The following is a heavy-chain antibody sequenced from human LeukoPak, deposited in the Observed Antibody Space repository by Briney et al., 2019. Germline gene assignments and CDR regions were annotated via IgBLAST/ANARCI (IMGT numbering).Heavy chain of an antibody. V-gene: IGHV4-59*01. J-gene: IGHJ5*02. D-gene: IGHD5-18*01. CDR2: IANGNT. CDR1: GGSISTYY. Sequence: SETLSLTCSVAGGSISTYYGNWLRQAPGKGLEWIGHIANGNTDYNPSLKSRVTISVDTSKNQFSLKLTSVTAADTAVYYCARDKAHSYGRYFDPWGQGALVIVSS. CDR3: ARDKAHSYGRYFDP.